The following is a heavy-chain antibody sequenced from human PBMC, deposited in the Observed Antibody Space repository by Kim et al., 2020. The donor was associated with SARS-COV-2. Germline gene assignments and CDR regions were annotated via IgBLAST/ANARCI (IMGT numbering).Heavy chain of an antibody. D-gene: IGHD3-3*01. V-gene: IGHV4-34*01. CDR2: INHSGST. J-gene: IGHJ6*02. CDR1: GGSFSGYY. Sequence: SETLSLTCAVYGGSFSGYYWSWIRQPPGKGLEWIGEINHSGSTNYNPSLKSRVTISVDTSKNQFSLKLSSVTAADTAVYYCASLLYYDFWSGHPMDVWGQGTTVTVSS. CDR3: ASLLYYDFWSGHPMDV.